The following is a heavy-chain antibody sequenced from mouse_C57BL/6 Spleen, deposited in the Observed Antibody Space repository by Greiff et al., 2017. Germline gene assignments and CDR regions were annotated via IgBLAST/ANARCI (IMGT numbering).Heavy chain of an antibody. CDR2: IYPGDGDT. CDR1: GYAFSSSW. V-gene: IGHV1-82*01. Sequence: QVQLQQSGPELVKPGASVKISCKASGYAFSSSWMNWVKQRPGKGLEWIGRIYPGDGDTNYNGKFKGKATLTADKSSSTAYMQLSSLTSEDSAVYFCAREGDEGYAMDYWGQGTSVTVSS. D-gene: IGHD3-3*01. CDR3: AREGDEGYAMDY. J-gene: IGHJ4*01.